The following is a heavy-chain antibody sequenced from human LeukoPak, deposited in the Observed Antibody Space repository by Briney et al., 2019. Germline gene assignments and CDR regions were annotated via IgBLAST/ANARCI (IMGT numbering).Heavy chain of an antibody. J-gene: IGHJ4*02. CDR3: TRPESSSSLACDH. D-gene: IGHD2-2*01. Sequence: GGSLRLSCAASGFTFSSSWMHWVRQAPGKGLVWVSRINSDGSTTNYADSVKGRFIISRDNAKNTLYLQMNSLRAEDTAVYYCTRPESSSSLACDHWGQGTLVTVSS. CDR1: GFTFSSSW. CDR2: INSDGSTT. V-gene: IGHV3-74*01.